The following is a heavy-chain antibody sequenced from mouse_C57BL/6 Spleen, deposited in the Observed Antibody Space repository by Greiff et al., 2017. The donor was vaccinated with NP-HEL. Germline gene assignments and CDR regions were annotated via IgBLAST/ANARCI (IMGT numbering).Heavy chain of an antibody. J-gene: IGHJ3*01. CDR2: IDPETGGT. CDR3: NFAWFAY. CDR1: GYTFTDYE. V-gene: IGHV1-15*01. Sequence: QVQLQQSGAELVRPGASVTLSCKASGYTFTDYEMHWVKQTHVHGLEWIGAIDPETGGTAYNQKFKGKAILTADKSSSTAYMELRSLTSEDSAVYYCNFAWFAYWGKGTLVTVSA.